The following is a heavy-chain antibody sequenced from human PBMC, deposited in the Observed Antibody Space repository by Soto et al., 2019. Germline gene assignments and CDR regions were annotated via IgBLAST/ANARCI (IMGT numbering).Heavy chain of an antibody. D-gene: IGHD5-12*01. V-gene: IGHV3-23*01. CDR3: AKPVEMATQAPFDY. CDR2: ISGSGGST. CDR1: GFTFSSYA. Sequence: EVQLLESGGGLVQPGGSLRLSCAASGFTFSSYAMRWVRQAPGKGLEWVSAISGSGGSTYYADSVKGRFTIPRDNSKNTLYLKMNSLRAEDTAVYYCAKPVEMATQAPFDYWGQGTLVTVSS. J-gene: IGHJ4*02.